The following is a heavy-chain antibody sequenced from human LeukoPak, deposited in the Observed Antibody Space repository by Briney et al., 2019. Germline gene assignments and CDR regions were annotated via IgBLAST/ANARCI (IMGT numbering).Heavy chain of an antibody. V-gene: IGHV1-18*01. J-gene: IGHJ4*02. CDR2: ISAYNGNT. Sequence: RASVKVSCKASGYTFTSYGISWVRQAPGQGLEWMGWISAYNGNTNYAQKLQGRVTMTTDTSTSTAYMELRNLRSDDTAVYYCARDLGYCSGGSCFFDYWGQGTLVTVSS. D-gene: IGHD2-15*01. CDR3: ARDLGYCSGGSCFFDY. CDR1: GYTFTSYG.